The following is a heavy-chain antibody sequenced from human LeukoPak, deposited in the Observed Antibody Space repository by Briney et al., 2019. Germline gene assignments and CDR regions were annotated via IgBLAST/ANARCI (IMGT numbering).Heavy chain of an antibody. Sequence: SETLSLTCAVYGGSFSGYYWSWIRQPPGKGLEWIGEINHSGSTNYNPSLKSRVTISVDTSKNQFSLKLSSVTAADTAVYYCASYDYGDLYAFDIWGQGTMVTVSS. J-gene: IGHJ3*02. CDR1: GGSFSGYY. CDR2: INHSGST. CDR3: ASYDYGDLYAFDI. V-gene: IGHV4-34*01. D-gene: IGHD4-17*01.